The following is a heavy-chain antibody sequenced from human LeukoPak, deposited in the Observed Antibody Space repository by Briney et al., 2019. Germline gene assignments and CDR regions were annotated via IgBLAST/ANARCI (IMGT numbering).Heavy chain of an antibody. CDR1: GFTFSAYS. V-gene: IGHV3-48*01. D-gene: IGHD4-17*01. Sequence: GGSLRLSCAASGFTFSAYSMNWVRLAPGKGLEWISYISSSSNAIYYADSVKGRFFISRETATNTLYLQMNSLRVEDTAVYYCAKECDYGNTSHMPCYWGQGTLVTVSS. J-gene: IGHJ4*02. CDR2: ISSSSNAI. CDR3: AKECDYGNTSHMPCY.